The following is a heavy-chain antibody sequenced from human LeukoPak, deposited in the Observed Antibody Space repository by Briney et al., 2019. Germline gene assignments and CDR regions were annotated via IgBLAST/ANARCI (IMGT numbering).Heavy chain of an antibody. CDR1: GGTFSSYA. CDR2: IIPIFGTA. D-gene: IGHD3-22*01. J-gene: IGHJ4*02. V-gene: IGHV1-69*05. Sequence: SVKVSCKASGGTFSSYAISWVRQAPGQGLEWMGGIIPIFGTANYAQKFQGRVTITTDESTSTAYMELSSLGAEDTAVYYCARDAYYYDSSGYYTGLPSDYWGQGTLVTVSS. CDR3: ARDAYYYDSSGYYTGLPSDY.